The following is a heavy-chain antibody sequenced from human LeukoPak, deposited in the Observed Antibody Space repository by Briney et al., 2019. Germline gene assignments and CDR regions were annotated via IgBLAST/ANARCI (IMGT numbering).Heavy chain of an antibody. V-gene: IGHV4-59*01. CDR2: IYYSGST. CDR1: GGSISSYY. J-gene: IGHJ1*01. D-gene: IGHD4-17*01. Sequence: PSETLSLTCTVSGGSISSYYWSWIRQPPGKGLEWIGYIYYSGSTNYNPSLKSRVTISVDTSKNQFSLKLSSVTAADTAVYYCANKRIYGDGYFQHWGQGTLVTVSS. CDR3: ANKRIYGDGYFQH.